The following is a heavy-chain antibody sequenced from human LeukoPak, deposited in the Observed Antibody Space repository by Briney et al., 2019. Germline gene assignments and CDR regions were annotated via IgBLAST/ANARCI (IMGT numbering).Heavy chain of an antibody. CDR2: ISSSSSYI. V-gene: IGHV3-21*04. CDR1: GFTFSSYS. J-gene: IGHJ4*02. D-gene: IGHD2-2*02. Sequence: GGSLRLSCAASGFTFSSYSMNWVRQAPGKGLEWVSSISSSSSYIYYADSVKGRFTISRDISKNTLYLQMNSLGAEDTAMYYCARLGFVVPAVIFDYWGQGTLVTVSS. CDR3: ARLGFVVPAVIFDY.